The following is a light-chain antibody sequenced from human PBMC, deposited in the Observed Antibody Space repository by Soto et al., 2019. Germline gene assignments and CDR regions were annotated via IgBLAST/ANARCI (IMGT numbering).Light chain of an antibody. CDR3: QQRSNRLT. J-gene: IGKJ4*01. CDR1: QSVSNF. CDR2: GAS. Sequence: EIVLTQSPATLSLSPGERATLSCRASQSVSNFLAWYQQRPGQAPRLLLYGASNRATGTTARFSGSGSGTDFTLTLSSLEPEDSAVYYCQQRSNRLTFGGGTKVEIK. V-gene: IGKV3-11*01.